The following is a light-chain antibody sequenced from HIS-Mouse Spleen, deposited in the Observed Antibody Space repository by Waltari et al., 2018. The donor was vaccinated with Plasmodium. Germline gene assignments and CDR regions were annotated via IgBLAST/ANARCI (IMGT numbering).Light chain of an antibody. Sequence: SYELTQPPSVSVSPGQTARITCSGDALPKKYAYWYQQKSGQAPVLVIYEDSKRPSGRPGRFSGSRSGTMATLTISGAQVEDEADYYCYSTDSSGNHRVFGGGTKLTVL. CDR1: ALPKKY. CDR2: EDS. CDR3: YSTDSSGNHRV. V-gene: IGLV3-10*01. J-gene: IGLJ3*02.